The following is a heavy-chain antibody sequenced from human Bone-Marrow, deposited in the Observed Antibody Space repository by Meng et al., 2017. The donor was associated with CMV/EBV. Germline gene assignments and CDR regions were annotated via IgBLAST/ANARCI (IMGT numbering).Heavy chain of an antibody. CDR3: ARYMVPYYYYGMDV. CDR1: GYTFTGYY. D-gene: IGHD6-13*01. J-gene: IGHJ6*02. V-gene: IGHV1-2*02. CDR2: INPNSGGT. Sequence: ASVKVSCKASGYTFTGYYMHWVRQAPGQGLEWMGWINPNSGGTNYAQKFQGRVTMTRDTSISTAYMELSRLRSDDTAVYYCARYMVPYYYYGMDVWGQGTTVTVSS.